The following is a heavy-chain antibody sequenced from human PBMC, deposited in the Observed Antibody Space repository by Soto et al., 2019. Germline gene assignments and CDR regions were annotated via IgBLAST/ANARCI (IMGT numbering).Heavy chain of an antibody. CDR2: ISTTGTSP. J-gene: IGHJ3*01. CDR3: ARDGHRGPSDAFDV. Sequence: WGSLRLSCTASGFSSINYEMNFIRHAPVKGLEWVSHISTTGTSPYYADSVRGRFTVSRDTANNSIYLQMNSLRAEDTALYYCARDGHRGPSDAFDVWGQGTMVTVS. CDR1: GFSSINYE. D-gene: IGHD3-10*01. V-gene: IGHV3-48*03.